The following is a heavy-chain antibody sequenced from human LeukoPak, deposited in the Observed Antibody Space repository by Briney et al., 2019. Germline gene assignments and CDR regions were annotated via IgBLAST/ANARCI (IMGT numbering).Heavy chain of an antibody. Sequence: GASVKVSCKASGYTFISYYMHWVRQAPGQGLEWMGIINPSGGSTSYAQKFQGRVTMTRDMSTSTVYMELSSLRSEDTAVYYCAGSSGYYYRWAYWGQGTLVTVSS. CDR2: INPSGGST. D-gene: IGHD3-22*01. CDR1: GYTFISYY. CDR3: AGSSGYYYRWAY. V-gene: IGHV1-46*01. J-gene: IGHJ4*02.